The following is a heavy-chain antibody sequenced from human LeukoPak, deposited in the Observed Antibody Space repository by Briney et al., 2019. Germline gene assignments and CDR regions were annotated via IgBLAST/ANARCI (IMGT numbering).Heavy chain of an antibody. CDR3: ARGMIWYSFDY. CDR2: INHSGST. Sequence: SETLSLTCAVHGGSFSGYYWSWIRQPPGKGLEWIGEINHSGSTNYNPSLKSRVTISVDTSKNQFSLKLSSVTAADTAVYYCARGMIWYSFDYWGQGTLVTVSS. CDR1: GGSFSGYY. V-gene: IGHV4-34*01. J-gene: IGHJ4*02. D-gene: IGHD6-13*01.